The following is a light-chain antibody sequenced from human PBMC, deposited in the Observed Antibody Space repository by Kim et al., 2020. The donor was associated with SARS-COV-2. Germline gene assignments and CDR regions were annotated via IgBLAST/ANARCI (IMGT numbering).Light chain of an antibody. CDR1: KLGDKY. CDR2: QDS. Sequence: VSQGQTASITCSGDKLGDKYACWYQQKPGQSPVLVIYQDSKRPSGIPERFSGSNSGNTATLTISGTQAMDEADYYCQAWDSSTVVFGGGTQLTVL. CDR3: QAWDSSTVV. J-gene: IGLJ2*01. V-gene: IGLV3-1*01.